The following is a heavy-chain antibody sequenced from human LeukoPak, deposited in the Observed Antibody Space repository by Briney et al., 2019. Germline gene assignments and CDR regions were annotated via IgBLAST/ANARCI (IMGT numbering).Heavy chain of an antibody. J-gene: IGHJ4*02. CDR3: AKPSDCSSTSCRAPFDY. D-gene: IGHD2-2*01. CDR1: GFTFSDYV. Sequence: PGASLRLSCAASGFTFSDYVMTWVRQAPEKGLEWVSGITGDGVTTYYADSVKGRFTISRDNSKNTLYLQMNSLRAEDTAVYYCAKPSDCSSTSCRAPFDYWGQGTLVTVSS. CDR2: ITGDGVTT. V-gene: IGHV3-23*01.